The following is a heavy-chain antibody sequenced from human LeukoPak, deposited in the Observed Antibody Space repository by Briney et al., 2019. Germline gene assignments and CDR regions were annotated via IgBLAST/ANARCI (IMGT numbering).Heavy chain of an antibody. CDR3: VCRYRYFDWLLSSLFDY. V-gene: IGHV1-24*01. CDR1: GYTLTELS. J-gene: IGHJ4*02. CDR2: FDPEDGET. Sequence: ASVKVSCKVSGYTLTELSMHWVRQAPGKGLEWMGGFDPEDGETIYAQKFQGRVTMTEDTSTDTAYMELSSLRSEDTAVYYCVCRYRYFDWLLSSLFDYWGQGTLVTVSS. D-gene: IGHD3-9*01.